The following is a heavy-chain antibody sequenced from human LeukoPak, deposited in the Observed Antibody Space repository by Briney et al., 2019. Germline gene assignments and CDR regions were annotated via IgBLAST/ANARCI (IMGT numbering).Heavy chain of an antibody. CDR3: ASDRGYCGSDSCYHFDY. CDR1: VGPVRRAIHY. J-gene: IGHJ4*02. D-gene: IGHD2-15*01. Sequence: PSETLSLTCTFSVGPVRRAIHYCRWIRQPPGKGLGWIGFGFYSGSTYYNPSLKGRVSLSVDTSKNQFSMKLSSVTAADTAIYYCASDRGYCGSDSCYHFDYWGQGTLVTVSS. V-gene: IGHV4-61*01. CDR2: GFYSGST.